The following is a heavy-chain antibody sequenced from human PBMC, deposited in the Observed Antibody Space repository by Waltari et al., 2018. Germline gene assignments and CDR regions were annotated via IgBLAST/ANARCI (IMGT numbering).Heavy chain of an antibody. D-gene: IGHD3-16*01. J-gene: IGHJ4*02. CDR3: ARELEGGYFDY. CDR2: INPNSGGT. V-gene: IGHV1-2*02. CDR1: GYTITAYR. Sequence: QVQLVQSGAEVRKPGASGRVLCKHSGYTITAYRLHWVRQAPGHGLEWMGGINPNSGGTNYAQKFRGRVTITRDTSISTAYLELSRLTSDDTAVYYCARELEGGYFDYWGQGTLVTVSS.